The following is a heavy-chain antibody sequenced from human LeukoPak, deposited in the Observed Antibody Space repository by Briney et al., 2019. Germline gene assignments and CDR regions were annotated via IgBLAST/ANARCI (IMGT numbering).Heavy chain of an antibody. CDR1: GFTFSSYG. D-gene: IGHD2-2*01. V-gene: IGHV3-30*02. J-gene: IGHJ5*02. CDR3: AKDRCSRTSCRNLFDP. Sequence: GGSLRLSCAASGFTFSSYGMHWVRQAPGKGLGWVAFIQFDGSETYYADSVKGRFAISRDNSKNTLYLQMNTLTVEDTAVYYCAKDRCSRTSCRNLFDPWGQGILVTVSS. CDR2: IQFDGSET.